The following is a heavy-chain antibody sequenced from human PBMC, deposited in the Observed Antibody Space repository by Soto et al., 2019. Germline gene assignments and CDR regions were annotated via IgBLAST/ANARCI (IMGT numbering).Heavy chain of an antibody. J-gene: IGHJ4*02. V-gene: IGHV1-69*01. D-gene: IGHD3-16*01. CDR1: GGTFRSYA. CDR2: IIPIFGTA. CDR3: AGEGGESSDGLYYFDS. Sequence: SVQVSCKASGGTFRSYAISWVRQAPGQGLAWMGGIIPIFGTANYAQKFQGRVTITADESTSTAYMELSSLRSEDTAVYFCAGEGGESSDGLYYFDSWGQGSLVTVSS.